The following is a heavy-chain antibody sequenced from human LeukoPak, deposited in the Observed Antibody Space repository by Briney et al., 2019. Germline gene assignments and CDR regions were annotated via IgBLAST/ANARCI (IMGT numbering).Heavy chain of an antibody. D-gene: IGHD3-10*01. CDR3: ARGLSTMVRGVIPQYNWFDP. CDR2: ISAYNGNT. CDR1: GYTFTSYG. J-gene: IGHJ5*02. Sequence: ASVNVSCKASGYTFTSYGISWVRQPPGQGLEWMGWISAYNGNTNYAQKLQGRVTMTTDTSTSTAYMELRSLRSDDTAVYYCARGLSTMVRGVIPQYNWFDPWGQGTLVTVSS. V-gene: IGHV1-18*04.